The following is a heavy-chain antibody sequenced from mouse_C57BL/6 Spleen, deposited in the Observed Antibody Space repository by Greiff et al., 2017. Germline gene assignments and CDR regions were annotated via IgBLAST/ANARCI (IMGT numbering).Heavy chain of an antibody. CDR1: GFNIKDYY. CDR2: IDPEDGET. J-gene: IGHJ1*03. CDR3: ARFGNARYWYFDV. Sequence: VQLQQSGAELVKPGASVKLSCTASGFNIKDYYMHWVKQRTEQGLEWIGRIDPEDGETKYASKFQGKATITADTSSNTAYLQLSSLTSEDTAVYYCARFGNARYWYFDVWGTGTTVTVSS. V-gene: IGHV14-2*01. D-gene: IGHD2-1*01.